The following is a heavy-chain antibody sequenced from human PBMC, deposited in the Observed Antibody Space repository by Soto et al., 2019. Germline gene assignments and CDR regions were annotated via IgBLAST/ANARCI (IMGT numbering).Heavy chain of an antibody. D-gene: IGHD4-4*01. CDR1: GGTFNTYT. V-gene: IGHV1-69*08. CDR2: ILPILGSL. CDR3: TRIPRYSFPTSDPLDN. J-gene: IGHJ4*02. Sequence: QVRLAQSGAEVKKPGSSVTVSCKASGGTFNTYTFSWVRQAPGQGLEWMGSILPILGSLNYAQRFQGRLSITADYSTTTAYMELSSLTSQDTAMYYCTRIPRYSFPTSDPLDNWGQGTLVTVSS.